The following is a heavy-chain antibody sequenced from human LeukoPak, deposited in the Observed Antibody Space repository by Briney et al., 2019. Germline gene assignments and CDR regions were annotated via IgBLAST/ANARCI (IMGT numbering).Heavy chain of an antibody. CDR2: IYSVGTT. CDR1: GFTVSNTF. J-gene: IGHJ4*02. V-gene: IGHV3-53*01. CDR3: ARGSGWLDY. D-gene: IGHD6-19*01. Sequence: GESLRLSCAVSGFTVSNTFMSWVRQAPGKGLEWVSVIYSVGTTYYADSVKGRFTISRDNSKNTLYLQMNSLRAEDTAVYYCARGSGWLDYWGQGTLVTVSS.